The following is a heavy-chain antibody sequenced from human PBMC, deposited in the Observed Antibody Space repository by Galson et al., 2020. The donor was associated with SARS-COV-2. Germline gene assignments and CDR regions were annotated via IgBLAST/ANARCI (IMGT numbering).Heavy chain of an antibody. CDR3: AGGGYSSSWSSEYYYYYGMDV. J-gene: IGHJ6*02. D-gene: IGHD6-13*01. CDR2: INHSGST. Sequence: SETLSLTCAVYGGSFSGYYWSWIRQPPGKGLEWIGEINHSGSTNYNPSLKSRVTISVDTSKNQFSLKLSSVTAADTAVYYCAGGGYSSSWSSEYYYYYGMDVWGQGTTVTVSS. CDR1: GGSFSGYY. V-gene: IGHV4-34*01.